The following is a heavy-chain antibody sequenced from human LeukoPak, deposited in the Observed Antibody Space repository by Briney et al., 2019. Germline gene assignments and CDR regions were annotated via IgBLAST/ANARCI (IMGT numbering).Heavy chain of an antibody. Sequence: PGGSLRLSCVASGLSVSSNYMSWVRQAPGKGLEWVPVIYRDGSSYYAESVKGRFTISRDNSKNTLYIQMNSLRAEDTAVYYCARSFYDILIGYYQYFGYWGQGTLVTVSS. CDR1: GLSVSSNY. V-gene: IGHV3-66*01. CDR3: ARSFYDILIGYYQYFGY. CDR2: IYRDGSS. J-gene: IGHJ4*02. D-gene: IGHD3-9*01.